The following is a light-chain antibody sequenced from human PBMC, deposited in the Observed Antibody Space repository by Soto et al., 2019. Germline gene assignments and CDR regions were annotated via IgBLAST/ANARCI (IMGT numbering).Light chain of an antibody. Sequence: QSVLTQPPSVSGAPGQRVTISCTGSSSNIGAGFDVHWYQQVPGKAPKLIIYGNTNRPSGVPARFSASKSGTSASLAITGLQAEDEAEYYCQSYESSLSTSGVFGGGTNLTVL. J-gene: IGLJ3*02. CDR3: QSYESSLSTSGV. CDR1: SSNIGAGFD. V-gene: IGLV1-40*01. CDR2: GNT.